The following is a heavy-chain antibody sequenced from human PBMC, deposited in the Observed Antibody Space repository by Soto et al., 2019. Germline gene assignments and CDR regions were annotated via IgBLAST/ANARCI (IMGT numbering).Heavy chain of an antibody. V-gene: IGHV3-11*01. Sequence: LRLSCAASRFTFSDCYMTWIRQAPGKGLEWVSYISSSGTGIYYPDSVKGRFTISRDNAKNSLYLQMSSLRAEDTAVYYCARAYSDAFDIWGQGTMVTVSS. CDR3: ARAYSDAFDI. D-gene: IGHD2-15*01. J-gene: IGHJ3*02. CDR2: ISSSGTGI. CDR1: RFTFSDCY.